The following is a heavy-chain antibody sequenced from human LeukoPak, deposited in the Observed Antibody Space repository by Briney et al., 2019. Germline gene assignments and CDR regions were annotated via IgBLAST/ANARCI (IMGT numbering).Heavy chain of an antibody. CDR2: IYYSGGT. D-gene: IGHD6-13*01. V-gene: IGHV4-39*01. CDR3: ARGVMAAAGHQPFDY. Sequence: SETLSLTCTVSGGSISSSSYYWGWIRQPPGKGLEWIGSIYYSGGTYYNPSLKSRVTISVDTSKNQFSLKLSSVTAADTAVYYCARGVMAAAGHQPFDYWGQGTLVTVSS. J-gene: IGHJ4*02. CDR1: GGSISSSSYY.